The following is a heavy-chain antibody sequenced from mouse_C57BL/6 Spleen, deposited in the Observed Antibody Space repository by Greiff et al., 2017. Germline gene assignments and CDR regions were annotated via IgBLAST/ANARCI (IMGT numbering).Heavy chain of an antibody. J-gene: IGHJ4*01. V-gene: IGHV1-50*01. Sequence: QVQLQQPGAELVKPGASVKLSCKASGYTFTSYWMQWVKQRPGQGLEWIGEIDPSDSYTNSNQKFKGKATLTVDTSSSTAYMQLSSLTSEDSAVYYCARHGLYAMDYWGQGTSVTVSS. CDR1: GYTFTSYW. CDR2: IDPSDSYT. D-gene: IGHD1-1*02. CDR3: ARHGLYAMDY.